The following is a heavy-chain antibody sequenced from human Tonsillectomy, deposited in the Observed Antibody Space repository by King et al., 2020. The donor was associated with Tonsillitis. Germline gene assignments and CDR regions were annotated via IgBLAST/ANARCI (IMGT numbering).Heavy chain of an antibody. CDR3: AKGRSGSYLRYIDV. D-gene: IGHD1-26*01. CDR2: ITWNSDTI. Sequence: VQLVESGGGLVQPGRSLRLSCAASGFTFDDYAMHWVRQAPGKGLEWVSGITWNSDTIGYADSVKGRFTISRDNAENSLYLQMNSLRAEDTALYYCAKGRSGSYLRYIDVWGKGTPVTVSS. CDR1: GFTFDDYA. V-gene: IGHV3-9*01. J-gene: IGHJ6*03.